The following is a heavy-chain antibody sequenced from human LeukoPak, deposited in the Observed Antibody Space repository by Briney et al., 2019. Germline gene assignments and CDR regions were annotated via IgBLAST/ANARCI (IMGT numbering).Heavy chain of an antibody. D-gene: IGHD3-10*01. J-gene: IGHJ4*02. V-gene: IGHV1-2*02. Sequence: GASVKVSCKASGYTFTGSYMHWVRQAPGQGLEWMGWINPNSGGTNYAQKFQGRVTMTRDTSISTAYMELSRLRSDDTAVYYCAREGGFLYYGSGSYIGWGQGTLVTVSS. CDR3: AREGGFLYYGSGSYIG. CDR2: INPNSGGT. CDR1: GYTFTGSY.